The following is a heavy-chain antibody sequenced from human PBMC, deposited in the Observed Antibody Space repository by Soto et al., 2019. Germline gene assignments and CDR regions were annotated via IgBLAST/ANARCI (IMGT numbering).Heavy chain of an antibody. CDR2: INHSGST. V-gene: IGHV4-34*01. CDR3: ARGSGGYSSFYYYYGMDV. J-gene: IGHJ6*02. Sequence: QVQLQQWGAGLLKPSETLSLTCAVYGGSFSGYYWSWIRQPPGKGLEWIGEINHSGSTNYNPSLKSRVTISVDTSKNQFSLKLSSVTAADTAVYYCARGSGGYSSFYYYYGMDVWGQGTTVTVSS. CDR1: GGSFSGYY. D-gene: IGHD5-18*01.